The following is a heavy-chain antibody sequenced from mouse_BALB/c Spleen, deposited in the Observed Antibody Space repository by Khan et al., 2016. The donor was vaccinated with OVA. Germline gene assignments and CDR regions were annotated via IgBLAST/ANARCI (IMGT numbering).Heavy chain of an antibody. D-gene: IGHD4-1*01. J-gene: IGHJ1*01. CDR1: GYTFTNYG. CDR3: ARTGGYFDV. CDR2: INTYTGEP. Sequence: QIQLVQSGPELKKPGETVKISCKASGYTFTNYGMNWVKQAPGKGLKWMGWINTYTGEPTYADDFKGRFAFSLETSASTAYLQINNLKNEDTATDFCARTGGYFDVWGEGTTVTVSS. V-gene: IGHV9-3-1*01.